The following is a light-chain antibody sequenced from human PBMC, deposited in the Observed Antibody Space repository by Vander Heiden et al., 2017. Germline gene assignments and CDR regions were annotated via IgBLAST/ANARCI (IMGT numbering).Light chain of an antibody. CDR2: DKN. V-gene: IGLV1-51*01. Sequence: QTVLTQPLSVSAATGQKVTISCAGSSSNIGNNYVSWYQQRPATAPNLLMYDKNKRPSGSPDRFSGSKSGTSATLGITGRQTGDEADYYCGTWDSSRSAVVFGGGTKLTV. J-gene: IGLJ2*01. CDR1: SSNIGNNY. CDR3: GTWDSSRSAVV.